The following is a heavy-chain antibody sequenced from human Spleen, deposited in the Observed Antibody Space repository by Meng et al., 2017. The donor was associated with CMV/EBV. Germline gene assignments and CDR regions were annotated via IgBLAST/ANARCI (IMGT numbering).Heavy chain of an antibody. CDR3: ARGGPINWFDP. J-gene: IGHJ5*02. CDR2: IYYSGST. CDR1: GGSISSYY. V-gene: IGHV4-59*01. Sequence: GSLRLSCTVSGGSISSYYWSWIRQPPGKGLEWIGYIYYSGSTNYNPSLKSRVTISVDTSKNQFSLKLSSVTAADTAVSYCARGGPINWFDPWGQGTLVTVSS.